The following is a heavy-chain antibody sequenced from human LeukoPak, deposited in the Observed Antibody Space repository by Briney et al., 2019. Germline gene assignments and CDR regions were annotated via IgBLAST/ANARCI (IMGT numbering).Heavy chain of an antibody. Sequence: GASVKVSCKASGYTFITSDINCVRQASGQGLEWMGYMDPNSGHTEFARKFQGRVTMSGGTSTSTAYMERSSLTPDDTAIYYCTRKLRLDEHWGQGTLVAVSS. J-gene: IGHJ4*02. CDR2: MDPNSGHT. V-gene: IGHV1-8*01. D-gene: IGHD1-7*01. CDR1: GYTFITSD. CDR3: TRKLRLDEH.